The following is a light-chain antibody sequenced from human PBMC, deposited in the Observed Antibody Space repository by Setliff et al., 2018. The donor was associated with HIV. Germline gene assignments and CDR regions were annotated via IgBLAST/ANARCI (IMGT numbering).Light chain of an antibody. CDR1: NIASKS. CDR3: QMWDRSSDHYV. J-gene: IGLJ1*01. Sequence: SYELTQPPSVSVAPGKTASTSCGGNNIASKSVHWYQHKPGQAPVLVIYYNSDRPSGIPERFSGSNSGNTATLTISRVEAGDEADYYCQMWDRSSDHYVFGTGTKVTVL. CDR2: YNS. V-gene: IGLV3-21*04.